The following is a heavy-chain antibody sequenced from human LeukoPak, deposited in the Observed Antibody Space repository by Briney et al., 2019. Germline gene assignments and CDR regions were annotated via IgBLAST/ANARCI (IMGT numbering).Heavy chain of an antibody. CDR2: ISAYNGNT. CDR1: GLSFSTYG. Sequence: ASVKVSCKASGLSFSTYGFSWVRQAPGQGLEWMGWISAYNGNTNYAQKPQGRVTMTTDTSTSTAYMELRSLRSDDTAVYYCARVDIVATRAYYYYGMDVWGQGTTVTVSS. D-gene: IGHD5-12*01. J-gene: IGHJ6*02. V-gene: IGHV1-18*01. CDR3: ARVDIVATRAYYYYGMDV.